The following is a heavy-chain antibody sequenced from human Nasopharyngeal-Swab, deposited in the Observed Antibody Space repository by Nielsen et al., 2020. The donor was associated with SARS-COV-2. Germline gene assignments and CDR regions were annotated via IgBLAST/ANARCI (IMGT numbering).Heavy chain of an antibody. CDR2: ISYDGSNK. CDR1: GFTFSSYA. V-gene: IGHV3-30-3*01. D-gene: IGHD3-22*01. CDR3: ARDRGTYYYDSSGYYLDAFDI. Sequence: WGSLRLSCAASGFTFSSYAMHWVRQAPGKGLEWVAVISYDGSNKYYADSVKGRFTISRDNSKNTLYLQMNSLRAEDTAVYYCARDRGTYYYDSSGYYLDAFDIWGQGTMVTVSS. J-gene: IGHJ3*02.